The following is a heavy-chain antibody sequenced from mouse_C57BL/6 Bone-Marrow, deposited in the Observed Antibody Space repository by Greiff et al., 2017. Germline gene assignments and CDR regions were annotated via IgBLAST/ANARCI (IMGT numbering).Heavy chain of an antibody. Sequence: QVQLQQPGAELVMPGASVKLSCKASGYTFTSYWMHWVKQRPGQGLEWIGEIAPSDSYTNYNQKFKGKSTLPVDKSSSTAYMQLSSLTSEDSAVYYCAREEIYYDDVFAYWGQGTLVTVSA. V-gene: IGHV1-69*01. J-gene: IGHJ3*01. D-gene: IGHD2-4*01. CDR3: AREEIYYDDVFAY. CDR1: GYTFTSYW. CDR2: IAPSDSYT.